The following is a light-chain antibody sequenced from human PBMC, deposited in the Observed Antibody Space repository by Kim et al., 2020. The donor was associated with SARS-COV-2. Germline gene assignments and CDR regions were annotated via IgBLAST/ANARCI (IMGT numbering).Light chain of an antibody. Sequence: QSALTQPRSVSGSPGQSVTISCTGTSSDVGGYNYVSWYQQHSGKAPKLMLYDVSRRPSGVPDRFSGSKSGNTASLTISGLQAEDEAHYYCCSYAGSYTLIFGAGTKLTVL. J-gene: IGLJ2*01. CDR2: DVS. CDR3: CSYAGSYTLI. CDR1: SSDVGGYNY. V-gene: IGLV2-11*01.